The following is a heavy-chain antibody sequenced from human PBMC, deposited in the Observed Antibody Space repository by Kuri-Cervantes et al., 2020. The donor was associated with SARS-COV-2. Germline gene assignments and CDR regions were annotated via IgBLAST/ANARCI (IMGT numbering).Heavy chain of an antibody. J-gene: IGHJ1*01. CDR1: GFILGRYA. V-gene: IGHV3-30*04. CDR3: AARRWLGVPIAPVELYIHV. Sequence: GESLKISCAASGFILGRYAMHWVRRAPGRGLEWVAVISSDGTTVYYEDSVKGRFTISRDNSKSTVYLQMNSLRPEDTALYYCAARRWLGVPIAPVELYIHVWGQGTLVTVSS. CDR2: ISSDGTTV. D-gene: IGHD6-19*01.